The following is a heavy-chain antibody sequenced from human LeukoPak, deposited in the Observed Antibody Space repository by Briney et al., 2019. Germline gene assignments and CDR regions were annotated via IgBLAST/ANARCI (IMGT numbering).Heavy chain of an antibody. J-gene: IGHJ2*01. D-gene: IGHD4-23*01. Sequence: PSQTLSLTCTVSGGSISSGVYYWSWVRQHPGKGLEWIGYIYYSGSTYYNPSLKSRVTISVDTSKNQFSLKLSSVTAADTAVYYCARDDYGGNSGWYFDLWGRGTLVTVSS. CDR3: ARDDYGGNSGWYFDL. CDR2: IYYSGST. V-gene: IGHV4-31*03. CDR1: GGSISSGVYY.